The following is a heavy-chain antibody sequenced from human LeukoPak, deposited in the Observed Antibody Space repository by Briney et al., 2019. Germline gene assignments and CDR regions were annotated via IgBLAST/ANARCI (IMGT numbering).Heavy chain of an antibody. D-gene: IGHD3-10*01. CDR2: IHHSGRS. CDR1: ADSLSSGGHY. V-gene: IGHV4-31*03. CDR3: ARGGNRFGGFYFDY. J-gene: IGHJ4*02. Sequence: SETLSLTCTVSADSLSSGGHYWAWIRQFPGKGLESIGFIHHSGRSRHNPSLKDRVAISVDASRKQFALKLSSVTAADTAMYYCARGGNRFGGFYFDYWGQGIQVIVSS.